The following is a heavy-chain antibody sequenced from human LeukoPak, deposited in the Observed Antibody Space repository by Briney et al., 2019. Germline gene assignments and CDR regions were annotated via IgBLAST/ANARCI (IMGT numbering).Heavy chain of an antibody. Sequence: SETLSLTCTVSGGSISSYYWSWIRQPPGKGLEWIGYIYYSGSTNYNPSLKSRVTISVDTSKNQFSLKMSSVTAADTAVYYCARQGATIPHPYYYYYGMDVWGQGTTVTVSS. J-gene: IGHJ6*02. D-gene: IGHD5-24*01. CDR3: ARQGATIPHPYYYYYGMDV. CDR2: IYYSGST. V-gene: IGHV4-59*08. CDR1: GGSISSYY.